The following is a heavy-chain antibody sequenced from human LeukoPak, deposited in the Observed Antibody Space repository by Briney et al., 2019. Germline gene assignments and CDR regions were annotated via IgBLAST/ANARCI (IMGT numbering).Heavy chain of an antibody. V-gene: IGHV4-34*01. CDR3: ASGPYDSSGYYLRTFDI. CDR1: GGSFSGYY. CDR2: INHSGST. J-gene: IGHJ3*02. D-gene: IGHD3-22*01. Sequence: SETLSLTCAVYGGSFSGYYWSWIRQPPGKGLEWIGEINHSGSTNYNPSLKSRVTISVDTSKNQFSLKLSSVTAADTAVYYCASGPYDSSGYYLRTFDIWGQGTMVTVSS.